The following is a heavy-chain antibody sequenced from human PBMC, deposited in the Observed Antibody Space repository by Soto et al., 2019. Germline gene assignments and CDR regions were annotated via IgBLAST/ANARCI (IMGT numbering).Heavy chain of an antibody. CDR2: IIPIFGTA. CDR1: GYRISDRA. D-gene: IGHD3-22*01. V-gene: IGHV1-69*13. J-gene: IGHJ3*02. Sequence: SVNVSGKVSGYRISDRAMQWVRQAPGKGLEWRGGIIPIFGTANYAQKFQGRVTITADESTSTAYMELSSLRSEDTAVYYCASLSPCHYDSGGYWAQDAFDIWGQGTRVTVSS. CDR3: ASLSPCHYDSGGYWAQDAFDI.